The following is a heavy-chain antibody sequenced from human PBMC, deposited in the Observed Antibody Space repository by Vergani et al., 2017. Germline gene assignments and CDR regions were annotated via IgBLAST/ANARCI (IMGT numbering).Heavy chain of an antibody. CDR2: ISSSSSYI. J-gene: IGHJ6*02. CDR3: AGDRVVDYDILTGYYKDYYYYGMDV. CDR1: GFTFSSYS. D-gene: IGHD3-9*01. V-gene: IGHV3-21*01. Sequence: EVQLVESGGGLVKPGGSLRLSCAASGFTFSSYSMNWVRQAPGKGLEWVSSISSSSSYIYYADSVKGRFTISRDNAKNSLYLQMNSLRAEDTAVYYCAGDRVVDYDILTGYYKDYYYYGMDVWGQGTTVTVSS.